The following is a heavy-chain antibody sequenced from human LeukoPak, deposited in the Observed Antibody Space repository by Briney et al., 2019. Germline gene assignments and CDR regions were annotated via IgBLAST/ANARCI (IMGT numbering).Heavy chain of an antibody. CDR3: ARDRDGYNLADY. V-gene: IGHV1-69*04. D-gene: IGHD5-24*01. CDR1: GGTFSSYA. J-gene: IGHJ4*02. CDR2: IIPILGIA. Sequence: ASVKVSCKASGGTFSSYAISWVRQAPGQGLEWMGRIIPILGIANYAQKFQGRVTITADKSTSTAYMELSSLRSEDTAVYYCARDRDGYNLADYWGQGTLVTVSS.